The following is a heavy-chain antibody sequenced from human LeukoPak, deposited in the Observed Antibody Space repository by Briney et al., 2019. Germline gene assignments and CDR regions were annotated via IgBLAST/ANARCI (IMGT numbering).Heavy chain of an antibody. CDR3: ARVGWFGELSSRNYGMDV. V-gene: IGHV1-8*01. CDR2: MNPNSGNT. J-gene: IGHJ6*02. CDR1: GYTFTSYD. Sequence: ASVKVSCTASGYTFTSYDINWVRQATGQGLEWMGWMNPNSGNTGYAQKFQGRVTMTRNTSISTAYMELSSLRSEDTAVYYCARVGWFGELSSRNYGMDVWGQGTTVTVSS. D-gene: IGHD3-10*01.